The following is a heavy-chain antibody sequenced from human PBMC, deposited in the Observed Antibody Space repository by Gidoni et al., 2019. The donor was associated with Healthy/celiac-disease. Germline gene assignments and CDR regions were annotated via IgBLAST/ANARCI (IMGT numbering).Heavy chain of an antibody. CDR2: IYYSGST. CDR3: ARSSCSTSCYGPYSSSEPGY. J-gene: IGHJ4*02. CDR1: GGSISSSSYY. V-gene: IGHV4-39*01. D-gene: IGHD2-2*01. Sequence: QLQLQESGPGLVKPSETLSLTCTVSGGSISSSSYYWGWIRQPPGKGLEWIGSIYYSGSTYYNPSLKSRVTISVDTSKNQFSLKLSSVTAADTAVYYCARSSCSTSCYGPYSSSEPGYWGQGTLVTVSS.